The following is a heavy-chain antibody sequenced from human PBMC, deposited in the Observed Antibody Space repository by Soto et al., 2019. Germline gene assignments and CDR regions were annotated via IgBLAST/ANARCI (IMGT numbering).Heavy chain of an antibody. Sequence: ASVKVSCKASGYTFTSYYMHWVRQAPGQGLEWMEIINPSGGSTSYAQKFQGRVTMTRDTSTSTVYMELSSLRSEDTAVYYCARGRYRTYYYDSTPPAGAFDIWGQGTMVTV. CDR1: GYTFTSYY. CDR3: ARGRYRTYYYDSTPPAGAFDI. CDR2: INPSGGST. D-gene: IGHD3-22*01. V-gene: IGHV1-46*01. J-gene: IGHJ3*02.